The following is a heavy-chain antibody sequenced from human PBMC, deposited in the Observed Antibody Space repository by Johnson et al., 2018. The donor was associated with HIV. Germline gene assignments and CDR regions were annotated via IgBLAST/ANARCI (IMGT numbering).Heavy chain of an antibody. V-gene: IGHV3-30*18. CDR3: AKVGGYYDSSGYLGDAFDI. CDR2: ISYDGSNK. Sequence: QVQLVESGGGVVRPGGSLRLSCAASGFTFTSYGMHWVRQAPGKGLEWVAVISYDGSNKYYADSVKGRFTISRDNSKNTLYLQMNSLRAEDTAVYYCAKVGGYYDSSGYLGDAFDIWGQGTMVTVSS. J-gene: IGHJ3*02. CDR1: GFTFTSYG. D-gene: IGHD3-22*01.